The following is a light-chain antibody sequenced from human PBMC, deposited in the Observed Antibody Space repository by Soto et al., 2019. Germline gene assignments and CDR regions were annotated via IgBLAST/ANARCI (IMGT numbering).Light chain of an antibody. CDR3: NSYAGTSNV. CDR1: SRDIGNYNY. V-gene: IGLV2-8*01. Sequence: QSALTQPASVSGSPGQSITISCTGTSRDIGNYNYVSWYQHHPGKPPKLIIYEVSERPSGVPDRFSGSKSGNTASLTVSGLQAEDEAHYYCNSYAGTSNVFGTGTKLTVL. CDR2: EVS. J-gene: IGLJ1*01.